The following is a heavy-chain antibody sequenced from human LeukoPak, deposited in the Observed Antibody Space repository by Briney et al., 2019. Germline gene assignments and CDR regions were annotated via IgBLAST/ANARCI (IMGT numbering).Heavy chain of an antibody. D-gene: IGHD1-1*01. CDR1: GGSISSYY. Sequence: SETLSLTCTVSGGSISSYYWSWIRQPPGKGLEWIGYIYYSGSTNYNPSLKSRVTISVDTSKNQFSLKLSSVTAADTAVYYCARRNNWNRNPHFDYWGQGTLVTVSS. CDR2: IYYSGST. V-gene: IGHV4-59*12. J-gene: IGHJ4*02. CDR3: ARRNNWNRNPHFDY.